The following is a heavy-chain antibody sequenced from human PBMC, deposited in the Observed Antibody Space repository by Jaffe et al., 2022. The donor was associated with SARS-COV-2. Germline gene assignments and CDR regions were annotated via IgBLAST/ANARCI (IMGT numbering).Heavy chain of an antibody. V-gene: IGHV3-23*01. D-gene: IGHD3-16*02. CDR2: ISGSGGST. CDR3: AKDRSIYDYVWGSYRSGNWFDP. J-gene: IGHJ5*02. CDR1: GFTFSSYA. Sequence: EVQLLESGGGLVQPGGSLRLSCAASGFTFSSYAMSWVRQAPGKGLEWVSAISGSGGSTYYADSVKGRFTISRDNSKNTLYLQMNSLRAEDTAVYYCAKDRSIYDYVWGSYRSGNWFDPWGQGTLVTVSS.